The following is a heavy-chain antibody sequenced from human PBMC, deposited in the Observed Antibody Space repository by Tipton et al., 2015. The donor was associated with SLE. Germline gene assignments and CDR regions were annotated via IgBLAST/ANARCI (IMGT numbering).Heavy chain of an antibody. V-gene: IGHV4-4*07. CDR2: T. CDR3: ARTLDALDI. J-gene: IGHJ3*02. Sequence: TSYNPSLKSRLIMTVDTSKNQFSLKLTSVTAADTAVYYCARTLDALDIWGQGTMVTVSS.